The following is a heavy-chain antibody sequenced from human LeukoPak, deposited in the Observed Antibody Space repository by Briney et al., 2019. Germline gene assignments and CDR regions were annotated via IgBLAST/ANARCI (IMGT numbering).Heavy chain of an antibody. CDR1: GLTVSSNY. CDR3: ARDGSAGYGHLDWYFDL. J-gene: IGHJ2*01. V-gene: IGHV3-66*01. CDR2: IYSLGST. Sequence: PGGSLTLSCAVSGLTVSSNYMSWVRQAPRKGLEWVSVIYSLGSTDYAVYVKGRFTISRANSKTSLYLQMNSVRGGDTAVYYCARDGSAGYGHLDWYFDLWGRGALVTVSS. D-gene: IGHD2-15*01.